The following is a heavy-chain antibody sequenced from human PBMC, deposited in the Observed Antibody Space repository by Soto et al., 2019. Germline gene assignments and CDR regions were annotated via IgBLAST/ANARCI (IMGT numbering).Heavy chain of an antibody. Sequence: EVQLVESGGGLVKPGGSLRLSCAASGFTFSNAWMSWVRQAPGKGLEWVGRIKSKTDGGTTDYAAPVKGRFTISRDDSKNTLYLQMNSLNTEDTAVYYCTTAGTPYYYYYMDVWGKGTTVTVSS. D-gene: IGHD2-15*01. V-gene: IGHV3-15*01. CDR2: IKSKTDGGTT. CDR1: GFTFSNAW. CDR3: TTAGTPYYYYYMDV. J-gene: IGHJ6*03.